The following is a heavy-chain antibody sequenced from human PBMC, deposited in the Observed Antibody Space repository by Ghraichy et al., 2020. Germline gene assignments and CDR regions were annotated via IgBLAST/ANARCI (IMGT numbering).Heavy chain of an antibody. D-gene: IGHD5-18*01. CDR2: INPNSGGT. CDR1: GYTFTGYY. CDR3: ARVRGYSYGPFDY. J-gene: IGHJ4*02. Sequence: ASVKVSCKASGYTFTGYYMHWVRQAPGQGLEWMGWINPNSGGTNYAQKFQGWVTMTRDTSISTAYMELSRLRSDDTAVYYCARVRGYSYGPFDYWGQGTLVTVSS. V-gene: IGHV1-2*04.